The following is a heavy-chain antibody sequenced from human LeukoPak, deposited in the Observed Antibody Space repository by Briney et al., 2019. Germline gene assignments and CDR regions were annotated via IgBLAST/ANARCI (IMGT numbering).Heavy chain of an antibody. V-gene: IGHV4-59*01. Sequence: TSETLSLTCTVSGGSISNYYWDWIRQRPGKGLEWVGHISYSGGTKYNPSLQSRVTISVDTSKNQFSLKLSSVTAADTAVYFCARIHGDYGSGYFDYWGQGTRVTVSS. CDR3: ARIHGDYGSGYFDY. J-gene: IGHJ4*02. CDR2: ISYSGGT. CDR1: GGSISNYY. D-gene: IGHD4-17*01.